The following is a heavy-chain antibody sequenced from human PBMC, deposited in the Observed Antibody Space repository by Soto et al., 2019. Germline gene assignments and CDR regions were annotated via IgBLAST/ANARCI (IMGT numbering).Heavy chain of an antibody. CDR3: AREIMPLTNDWYFDL. D-gene: IGHD2-8*01. CDR2: IFDSGST. Sequence: QVQLQESGPGLVKPSETLSLTCTVSGGSISGGVHSWSWIRQPPGKGLEWIGHIFDSGSTYYNPSLKSRLTISVDTSKNQFSVRLSSVTAADTAVYYCAREIMPLTNDWYFDLWGRGTLVTVSS. CDR1: GGSISGGVHS. J-gene: IGHJ2*01. V-gene: IGHV4-30-4*01.